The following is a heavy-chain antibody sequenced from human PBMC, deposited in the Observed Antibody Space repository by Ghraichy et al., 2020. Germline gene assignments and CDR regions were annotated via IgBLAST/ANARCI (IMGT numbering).Heavy chain of an antibody. V-gene: IGHV3-48*02. Sequence: GGSLRLSCAASGFTFSSYSMNWVRQAPGKGLEWVSYVSSSSSTIYYADSVKGRFTISRDNAKNSLYLQMNSLRDEDTAVYYCARDPGGGYSGYDGTPDYWGRGTLVTVSS. CDR1: GFTFSSYS. CDR2: VSSSSSTI. J-gene: IGHJ4*02. D-gene: IGHD5-12*01. CDR3: ARDPGGGYSGYDGTPDY.